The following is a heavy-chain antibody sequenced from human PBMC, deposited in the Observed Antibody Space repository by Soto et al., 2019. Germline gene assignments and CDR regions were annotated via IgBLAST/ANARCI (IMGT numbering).Heavy chain of an antibody. CDR2: ISSSSSYI. D-gene: IGHD6-6*01. Sequence: TGGSLRLSCAASGFTFSSYSMNWVRQAPGKGLEWVSSISSSSSYIYYADSVKGRFTISRDNAKNSLYLQMNSLRAEDTAVYYCAIAARRDYYYGMDVWGQGTTVTVSS. CDR3: AIAARRDYYYGMDV. J-gene: IGHJ6*02. CDR1: GFTFSSYS. V-gene: IGHV3-21*01.